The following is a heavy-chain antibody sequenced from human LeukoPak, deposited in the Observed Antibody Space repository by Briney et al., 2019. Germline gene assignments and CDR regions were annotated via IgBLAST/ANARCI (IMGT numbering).Heavy chain of an antibody. V-gene: IGHV3-23*01. CDR3: AKTLFLVAIFGVVTDNWFDP. Sequence: GGSLRLSCAASGFTFSSHAMSWVRQAPGKGLEWVSGISSGGVSTYYADSVKGRFTISRDNSKNTLYLQMNSLRAEDTAVYYCAKTLFLVAIFGVVTDNWFDPWGQGTLVTVSS. J-gene: IGHJ5*02. D-gene: IGHD3-3*01. CDR2: ISSGGVST. CDR1: GFTFSSHA.